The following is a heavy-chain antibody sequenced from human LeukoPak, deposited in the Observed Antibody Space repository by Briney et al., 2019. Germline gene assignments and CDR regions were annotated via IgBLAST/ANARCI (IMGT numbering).Heavy chain of an antibody. V-gene: IGHV1-8*03. CDR3: ARGRLGQGTNIKNNWFDP. D-gene: IGHD2-8*01. CDR1: GYTFTIYD. J-gene: IGHJ5*02. CDR2: VNPNTGNT. Sequence: GASVKVSCKASGYTFTIYDISWVGQATGQGLEWMGWVNPNTGNTVYAQKFQGRVTITRNTSINTAYMDLSSLRSEDTAIYYCARGRLGQGTNIKNNWFDPWGQGTLVTVSS.